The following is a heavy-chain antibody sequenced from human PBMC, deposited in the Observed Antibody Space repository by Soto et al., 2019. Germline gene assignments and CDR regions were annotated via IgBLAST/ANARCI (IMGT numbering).Heavy chain of an antibody. CDR3: AKVNSSGWYVDAFDI. D-gene: IGHD6-19*01. CDR1: GFTFSSYA. CDR2: ISGSGGST. Sequence: EVQLLESGGGLVQPGGSLRLSCAASGFTFSSYAMSWVRQAPGKGLEWVSAISGSGGSTYYADSVKGRFTISRDNSKNTLYRQMNSLRAEDTAVYYCAKVNSSGWYVDAFDIWGQGTMVTVAS. J-gene: IGHJ3*02. V-gene: IGHV3-23*01.